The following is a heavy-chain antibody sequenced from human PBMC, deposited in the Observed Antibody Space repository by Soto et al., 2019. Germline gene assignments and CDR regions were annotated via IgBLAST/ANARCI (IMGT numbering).Heavy chain of an antibody. V-gene: IGHV3-74*03. Sequence: EVQLVESGGGLVQPGGSLRLSCAASGFTFGSYWMHWVRQAPGKGLVWVSRINSDGSLITYADSVKGRFTISRDNAKNTRYLQMNSLRGEDTAVYYCVRDSSGSYWGQGTLVTVSS. J-gene: IGHJ4*02. CDR2: INSDGSLI. CDR1: GFTFGSYW. D-gene: IGHD6-19*01. CDR3: VRDSSGSY.